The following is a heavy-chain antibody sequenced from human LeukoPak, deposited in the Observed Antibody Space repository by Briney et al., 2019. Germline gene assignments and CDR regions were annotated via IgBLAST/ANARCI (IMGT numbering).Heavy chain of an antibody. J-gene: IGHJ4*02. D-gene: IGHD2-15*01. CDR3: ARDYCSGGSCYFDY. CDR1: GGSFRGYY. Sequence: PSETLSLTCAVYGGSFRGYYWNWIRQPPGKGLEWIGEINHSGSTNYNPSLKSRATISVDTSKKQFSLKLSSVTAADTAVYYCARDYCSGGSCYFDYWGQGTLVSVSS. CDR2: INHSGST. V-gene: IGHV4-34*01.